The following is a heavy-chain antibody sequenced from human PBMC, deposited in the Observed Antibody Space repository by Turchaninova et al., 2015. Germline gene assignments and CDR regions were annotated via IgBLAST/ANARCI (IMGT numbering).Heavy chain of an antibody. Sequence: QVQLVQSGAEVENPGASVNVSCKASGYTFTAYSIHWVRQAHGHRLEWVCGTGFQTGGKTYVHSGSTNYAQTVQGTVTMSSDTSISTAYMELRRLRSVDTAVYYCAREVPSSSWSYFDYWGQGTLVTVSS. V-gene: IGHV1-2*02. CDR2: TGFQTGGKTYVHSGST. CDR3: AREVPSSSWSYFDY. D-gene: IGHD6-13*01. CDR1: GYTFTAYS. J-gene: IGHJ4*02.